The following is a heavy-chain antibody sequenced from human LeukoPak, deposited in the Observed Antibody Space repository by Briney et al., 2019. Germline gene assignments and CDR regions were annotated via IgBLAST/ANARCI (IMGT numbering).Heavy chain of an antibody. V-gene: IGHV4-39*01. CDR2: IYYSGST. J-gene: IGHJ5*02. CDR1: GGSISSSSYY. Sequence: PSETLSLTCTVSGGSISSSSYYWGWLRQPPGMGLEWVGCIYYSGSTYYNPSLKSRVTIAVDKSKNQFSLKLSSVTAADTAVYYCARHRRVLRFLEWLPWGQGTLVTVSS. D-gene: IGHD3-3*01. CDR3: ARHRRVLRFLEWLP.